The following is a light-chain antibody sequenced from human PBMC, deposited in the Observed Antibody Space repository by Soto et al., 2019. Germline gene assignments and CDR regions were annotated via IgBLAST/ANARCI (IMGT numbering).Light chain of an antibody. V-gene: IGKV3-11*01. Sequence: MVLTQSPVTLALSPGERAVLSCRASQSVSTSFAWYQHKPGQAPRLFSYDASKRAPGIPARFSASGSGTDFALTMSSREPEDFVVYYGRVRDVWPSFDQGTKVDIK. CDR1: QSVSTS. CDR2: DAS. CDR3: RVRDVWPS. J-gene: IGKJ1*01.